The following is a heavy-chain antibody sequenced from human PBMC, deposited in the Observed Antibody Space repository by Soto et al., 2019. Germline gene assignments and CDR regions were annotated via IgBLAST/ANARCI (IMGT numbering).Heavy chain of an antibody. CDR2: TSYDGNNE. J-gene: IGHJ4*02. CDR1: GFTFSNYA. V-gene: IGHV3-30*18. D-gene: IGHD1-1*01. CDR3: AKDKGVFNWATSYFDY. Sequence: LRLSCAASGFTFSNYAMHWVRQAPGKGLEWVALTSYDGNNEYYTDSVKGRFTISRDNSKNTLFLQMNSPRPEDTAVYYCAKDKGVFNWATSYFDYWGQGALVTVSS.